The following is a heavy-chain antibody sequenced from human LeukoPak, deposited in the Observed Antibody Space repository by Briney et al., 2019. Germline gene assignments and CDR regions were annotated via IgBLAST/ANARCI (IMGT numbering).Heavy chain of an antibody. D-gene: IGHD1-20*01. CDR3: ARLGITGTTLYCFDN. CDR2: IYPGDSDT. CDR1: GYSFISYW. V-gene: IGHV5-51*01. J-gene: IGHJ4*02. Sequence: GESLKISCKGSGYSFISYWIGWVRQMPGKGLEWMGIIYPGDSDTRYSPSFQGQVTISADKSISTAYLQWSSLKASDSAMYYCARLGITGTTLYCFDNWGQGTLVTVSS.